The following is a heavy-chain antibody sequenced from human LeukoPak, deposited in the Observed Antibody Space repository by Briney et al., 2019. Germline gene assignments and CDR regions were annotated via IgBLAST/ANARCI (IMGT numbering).Heavy chain of an antibody. Sequence: ASVKVSCKASGYTFTSYGISWVRQAPGQGLEWMGWISAYNGNTNYAQKLQGRVTMTTDTSTSTAYMELRSLRSDDTAVYYCARDTSTPRYSSSWYAFDYWGLGTLVTVSS. CDR3: ARDTSTPRYSSSWYAFDY. CDR2: ISAYNGNT. D-gene: IGHD6-13*01. V-gene: IGHV1-18*01. CDR1: GYTFTSYG. J-gene: IGHJ4*02.